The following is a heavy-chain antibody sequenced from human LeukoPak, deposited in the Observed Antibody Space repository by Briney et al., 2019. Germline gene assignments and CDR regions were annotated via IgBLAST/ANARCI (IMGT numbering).Heavy chain of an antibody. CDR2: IIPIFGTA. J-gene: IGHJ6*03. Sequence: SVKVSCKASGGTFSSYAISWVRQAHGQGLEWMGGIIPIFGTANYAQKFQGRVTITTDESTSTAYMELSSLRSEDTAVYYCAGGSLWSGYYTGYYYYYMDVWGKGTTVTVSS. V-gene: IGHV1-69*05. D-gene: IGHD3-3*01. CDR1: GGTFSSYA. CDR3: AGGSLWSGYYTGYYYYYMDV.